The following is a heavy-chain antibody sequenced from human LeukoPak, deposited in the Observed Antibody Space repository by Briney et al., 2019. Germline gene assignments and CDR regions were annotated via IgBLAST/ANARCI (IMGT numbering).Heavy chain of an antibody. J-gene: IGHJ4*02. CDR1: GFTFSTYA. V-gene: IGHV3-23*01. D-gene: IGHD5-12*01. CDR2: NSASGETT. CDR3: AKAPVGWLRPLDY. Sequence: PGGSLRLSCAASGFTFSTYAMSWVRQAPGKGLEWVSGNSASGETTYYADSVKGRFMISRDNSRNTLHLQMNSLRVEDTAVYYCAKAPVGWLRPLDYWGQGTLVTVSS.